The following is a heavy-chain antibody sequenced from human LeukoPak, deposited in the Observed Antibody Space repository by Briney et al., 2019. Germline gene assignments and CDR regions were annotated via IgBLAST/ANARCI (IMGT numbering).Heavy chain of an antibody. Sequence: ASVKVSCKASGGTFSSYAISWVRQAPGQGLEWMGGIIPIFGTANYAQKFQGRVTITADESTSTAYMELSSLRSEDTAVYYCARDLDRYPYNWFDPWGQGTLVTVSS. CDR3: ARDLDRYPYNWFDP. CDR1: GGTFSSYA. CDR2: IIPIFGTA. D-gene: IGHD2-21*02. V-gene: IGHV1-69*13. J-gene: IGHJ5*02.